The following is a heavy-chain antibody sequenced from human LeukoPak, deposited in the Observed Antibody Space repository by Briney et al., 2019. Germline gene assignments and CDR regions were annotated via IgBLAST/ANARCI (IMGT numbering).Heavy chain of an antibody. Sequence: GGCLRLSCAVSGFSFSSYGMHWVRQAPGKGLGWVAVISYDGSNKYYAHSVKGRFTISRDKSKNTLYLQMNSLTVEDTAVYYCAKGINYYDSSGMPYWGQGTLVTVSS. D-gene: IGHD3-22*01. J-gene: IGHJ4*02. V-gene: IGHV3-30*18. CDR1: GFSFSSYG. CDR2: ISYDGSNK. CDR3: AKGINYYDSSGMPY.